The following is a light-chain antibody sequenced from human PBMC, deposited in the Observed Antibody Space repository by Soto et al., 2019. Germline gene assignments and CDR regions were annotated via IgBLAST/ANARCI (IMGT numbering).Light chain of an antibody. CDR3: QSYDSSLDVV. V-gene: IGLV1-40*01. CDR2: GNS. Sequence: QAVVTQPPSVSGAPGQRVTISCTGSSSNIGAGYDVHWYQQLPGTAPKLLIYGNSNRPPGLPDRFSGSKSGTSASLAITGLQAEDEADYYSQSYDSSLDVVFGGGTKLTVL. CDR1: SSNIGAGYD. J-gene: IGLJ2*01.